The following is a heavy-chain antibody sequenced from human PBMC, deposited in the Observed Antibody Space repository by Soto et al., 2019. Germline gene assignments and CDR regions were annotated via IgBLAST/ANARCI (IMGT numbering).Heavy chain of an antibody. J-gene: IGHJ4*02. V-gene: IGHV3-23*01. Sequence: PGGSLRLSCAASGFSFGGYAMSWVRQAPGKGLQWVSSISGGGVSTYYADSVRGRFTISRDNSKNTLYLQLNSLRAEDTAVYYCVSTRPLVTGHYWGQGTLVTVSS. CDR1: GFSFGGYA. D-gene: IGHD1-1*01. CDR3: VSTRPLVTGHY. CDR2: ISGGGVST.